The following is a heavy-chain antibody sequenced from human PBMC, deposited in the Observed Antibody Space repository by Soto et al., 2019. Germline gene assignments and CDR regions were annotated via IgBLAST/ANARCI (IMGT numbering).Heavy chain of an antibody. J-gene: IGHJ4*02. CDR2: IYYSGST. CDR1: GGSISSGDYY. D-gene: IGHD1-26*01. Sequence: SETLSLTCTVSGGSISSGDYYWSWIRQPPGKGVEWIGYIYYSGSTYYNPSLKSRVTISVDTSKNQFSLKLSSVTAADTAVYYCARAGIVGATTPFDYWGQGTLVTVSS. CDR3: ARAGIVGATTPFDY. V-gene: IGHV4-30-4*01.